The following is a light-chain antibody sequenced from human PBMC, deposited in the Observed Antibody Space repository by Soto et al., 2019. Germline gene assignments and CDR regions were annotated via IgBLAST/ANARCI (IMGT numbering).Light chain of an antibody. CDR1: RSDVGYYNY. V-gene: IGLV2-14*03. CDR3: TSFTSSITYV. Sequence: QSVLTQPASVSGSPGQSITISCTGTRSDVGYYNYVSWYQQHPGKAPKVMIYEVSYRPAGVSSRFSGSKSGNTAYLTISGLQAEDEADYYCTSFTSSITYVFGTGTKLTVL. CDR2: EVS. J-gene: IGLJ1*01.